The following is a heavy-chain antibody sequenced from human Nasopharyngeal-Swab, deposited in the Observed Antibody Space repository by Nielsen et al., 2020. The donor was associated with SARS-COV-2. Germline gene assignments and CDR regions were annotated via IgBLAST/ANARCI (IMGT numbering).Heavy chain of an antibody. D-gene: IGHD4-17*01. CDR3: ARDNDGDFSWGAFDV. CDR2: IYFTGRT. J-gene: IGHJ3*01. V-gene: IGHV4-30-4*08. CDR1: GASISNADHY. Sequence: SETLSLTCTVSGASISNADHYWSWIRQSPGKGLEWMGHIYFTGRTFYTPSLRSRLNMSVDTSTNQFSLELTSVTAADTAVYYCARDNDGDFSWGAFDVWGQGTMVSVSS.